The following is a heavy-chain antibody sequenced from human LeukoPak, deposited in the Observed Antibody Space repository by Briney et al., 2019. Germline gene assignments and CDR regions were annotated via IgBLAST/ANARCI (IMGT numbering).Heavy chain of an antibody. D-gene: IGHD3-22*01. V-gene: IGHV3-21*01. CDR3: ARDFFHSSDSRPFDY. J-gene: IGHJ4*02. Sequence: GGSLRLSCAASGFNFGAYTLNWVRQAPGKGLERVSCIFSRSESILYADSVKGRFTISRDNAKNSLYLQMDSLRVEDTAVYYCARDFFHSSDSRPFDYWGQGTLVTVSS. CDR2: IFSRSESI. CDR1: GFNFGAYT.